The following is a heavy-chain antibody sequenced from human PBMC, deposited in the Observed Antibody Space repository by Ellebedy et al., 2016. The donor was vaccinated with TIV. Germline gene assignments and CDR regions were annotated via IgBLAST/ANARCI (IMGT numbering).Heavy chain of an antibody. CDR3: VRDPQVGEPSDT. V-gene: IGHV3-48*02. CDR2: IDGSGSIT. J-gene: IGHJ5*02. Sequence: GGSLRLSCAASGFVFSDYTMNWVRQAQGRGLEWVSHIDGSGSITYYADSVKVRFTISRDSAKNSLFLQMNRLRDDDTSTYYCVRDPQVGEPSDTWGQGTLVTVSS. D-gene: IGHD1-14*01. CDR1: GFVFSDYT.